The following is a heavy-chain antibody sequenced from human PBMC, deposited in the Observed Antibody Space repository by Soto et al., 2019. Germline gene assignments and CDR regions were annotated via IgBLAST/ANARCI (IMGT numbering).Heavy chain of an antibody. Sequence: QVHLQQWGAGLLKPSETLSLTCAVYGGSFSGYYWSWIRQPPGKGLEWIGDINHSGSTNYNPSLKSRVSISVGTSNNQFSLKLSSVTAADTAVYYCARGRGDGYNQHWYFDLWGRGTLVTVSS. CDR3: ARGRGDGYNQHWYFDL. J-gene: IGHJ2*01. CDR1: GGSFSGYY. CDR2: INHSGST. V-gene: IGHV4-34*01. D-gene: IGHD3-10*01.